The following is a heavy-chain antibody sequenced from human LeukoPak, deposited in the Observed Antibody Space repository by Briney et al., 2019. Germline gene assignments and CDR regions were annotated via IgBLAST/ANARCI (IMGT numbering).Heavy chain of an antibody. CDR3: ATEAELGTGFDY. D-gene: IGHD7-27*01. CDR2: INPSGGST. Sequence: ASVKVSCKAPGYTFTSYYMHWVRQAPGQGLEWMGIINPSGGSTSYAQKFQGRVTMTRDTSTSTVYMELSSLRSEDTAVYYCATEAELGTGFDYWGRGTLVTVSS. V-gene: IGHV1-46*01. J-gene: IGHJ4*02. CDR1: GYTFTSYY.